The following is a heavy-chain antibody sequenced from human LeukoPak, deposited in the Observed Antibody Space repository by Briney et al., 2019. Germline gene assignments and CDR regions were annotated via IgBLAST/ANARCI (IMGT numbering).Heavy chain of an antibody. CDR1: GFAFSSNW. V-gene: IGHV3-7*01. CDR2: ISPDGSGK. Sequence: PGGSLRLSCAASGFAFSSNWMSWVRQAPGGGLELAANISPDGSGKYCMDSVKGRCAISRDNARSSLDLQLNSLRVEDTAVYFCASQAYSRFDYWGQGTLVTVSS. CDR3: ASQAYSRFDY. J-gene: IGHJ4*02. D-gene: IGHD4-11*01.